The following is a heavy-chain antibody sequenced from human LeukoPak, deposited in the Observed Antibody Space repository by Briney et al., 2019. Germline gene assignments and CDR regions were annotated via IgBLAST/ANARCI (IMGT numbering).Heavy chain of an antibody. J-gene: IGHJ4*02. CDR1: GFTFGDYA. CDR2: IRNDAYAWTT. V-gene: IGHV3-49*01. D-gene: IGHD6-6*01. Sequence: GGSLRLSCSTSGFTFGDYAILWFRRAPGKGLECLGFIRNDAYAWTTAYAASVKGRFIISRDGSKSIAYLQMNSLKTEDTAVYYCTRDLQLQNGFDYWDQGTLVTVSS. CDR3: TRDLQLQNGFDY.